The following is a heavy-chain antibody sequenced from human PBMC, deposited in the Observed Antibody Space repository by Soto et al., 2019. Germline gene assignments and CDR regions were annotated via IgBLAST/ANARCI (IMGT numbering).Heavy chain of an antibody. J-gene: IGHJ5*02. CDR3: AVQWSAGYGAFDP. V-gene: IGHV4-4*02. Sequence: QVQLQESGPGLVKPSGTLSLTCAVSGGSVNNDKWWSWVRQPPGKGLEWIGEIHSSGITNYNPSLNSRASIFVDKFKNQFSVKPTSVTAADTAVYFWAVQWSAGYGAFDPWGEGTLVTVSS. D-gene: IGHD3-9*01. CDR2: IHSSGIT. CDR1: GGSVNNDKW.